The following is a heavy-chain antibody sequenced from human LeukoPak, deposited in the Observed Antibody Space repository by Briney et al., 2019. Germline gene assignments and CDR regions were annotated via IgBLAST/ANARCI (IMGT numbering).Heavy chain of an antibody. J-gene: IGHJ4*02. Sequence: PGGSLRLSCAASGFTFDDYGMSWVRQAPGKGLEWVSSISGSSSYTYYADSVKGRFTISRDNAKNSLYLEMNSLRAEDTAVYYCAAQQWLVTNYDFWGQGTLVTVSS. D-gene: IGHD6-19*01. CDR2: ISGSSSYT. V-gene: IGHV3-21*01. CDR3: AAQQWLVTNYDF. CDR1: GFTFDDYG.